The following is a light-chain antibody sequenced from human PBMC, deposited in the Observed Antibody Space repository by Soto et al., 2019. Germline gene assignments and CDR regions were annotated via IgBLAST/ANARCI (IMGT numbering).Light chain of an antibody. CDR1: QSVTRTY. V-gene: IGKV3-20*01. CDR2: GVS. J-gene: IGKJ2*01. CDR3: QQYGSTPPT. Sequence: EIVLTQSPGTLSLSPGERATLSCRASQSVTRTYLAWYQQKPGQAPRLLIYGVSNRATGIADRFSGSGSGTDFSLTISRREPEDFAVYICQQYGSTPPTFGQGTKLEIK.